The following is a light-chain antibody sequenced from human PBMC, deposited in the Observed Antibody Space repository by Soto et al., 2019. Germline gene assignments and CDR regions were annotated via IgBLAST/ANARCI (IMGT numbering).Light chain of an antibody. CDR2: EGS. CDR1: SSDVGSYNF. CDR3: CSYAGSSTFVV. Sequence: QSVLTQPASVSGSPGQSITISCTGTSSDVGSYNFVSWYLQHPGKAPKLMIYEGSRRPSGVSNRFSGSKSGNTASLTISGLQAEDEADYYCCSYAGSSTFVVFGGGTQLTVL. J-gene: IGLJ2*01. V-gene: IGLV2-23*01.